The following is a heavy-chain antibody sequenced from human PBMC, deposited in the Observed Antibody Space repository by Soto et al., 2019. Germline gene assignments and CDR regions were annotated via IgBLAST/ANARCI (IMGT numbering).Heavy chain of an antibody. CDR3: ASDLGGDSLEDY. Sequence: QVQLQESGPGLVKPSETLSLTCTVSGGSISSYYCTWIRQPAGKGLEWIGRIYIRGGTNYNPSLKSRVTMSVDTSKNQFSLRLTSVTAADTVVYYCASDLGGDSLEDYWGQGTLVTVSS. CDR1: GGSISSYY. D-gene: IGHD2-21*02. J-gene: IGHJ4*02. V-gene: IGHV4-4*07. CDR2: IYIRGGT.